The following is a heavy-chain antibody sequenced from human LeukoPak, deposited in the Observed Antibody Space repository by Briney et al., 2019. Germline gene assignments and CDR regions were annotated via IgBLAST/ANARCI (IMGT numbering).Heavy chain of an antibody. D-gene: IGHD2-15*01. CDR3: ARVVEVVAATTPFERGMDV. CDR2: ISYDGSNK. CDR1: GFTFSSYA. V-gene: IGHV3-30*04. J-gene: IGHJ6*04. Sequence: PGRSLKLSCAASGFTFSSYAMHWVRQAPGKGLEWVAVISYDGSNKYYADSVKGRFTISRDNSKNTLYLQMSSLRAEDTAVYYCARVVEVVAATTPFERGMDVWRKGPTVPVST.